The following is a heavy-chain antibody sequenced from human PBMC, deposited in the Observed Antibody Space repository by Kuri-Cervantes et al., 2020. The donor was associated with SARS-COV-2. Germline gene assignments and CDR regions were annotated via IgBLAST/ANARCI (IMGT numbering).Heavy chain of an antibody. Sequence: GGSLRLSCAASGFTFDDYAMHWVRQAPGKGLEWVADIKQDGSEKYYVDSVKGRFTISRDNAKNSLYLQMNSLRAEDTAVYYCARDRNWGDWYFDLWGRGTLVTVSS. CDR1: GFTFDDYA. V-gene: IGHV3-7*01. D-gene: IGHD7-27*01. CDR3: ARDRNWGDWYFDL. CDR2: IKQDGSEK. J-gene: IGHJ2*01.